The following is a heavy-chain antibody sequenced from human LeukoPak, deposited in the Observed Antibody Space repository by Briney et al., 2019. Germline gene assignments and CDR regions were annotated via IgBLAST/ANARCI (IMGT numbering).Heavy chain of an antibody. CDR2: IYSGGST. CDR1: GFTVSSNY. D-gene: IGHD3-22*01. J-gene: IGHJ4*02. Sequence: GGSLRLSCAASGFTVSSNYMSWVRQAPGKGLEWVSVIYSGGSTYYADSVKGRFTISRDNPKNTLYLQMNSLRSDDTAVYYCARDQYYYDSSGYYLYWGQGTLVTVSS. V-gene: IGHV3-53*05. CDR3: ARDQYYYDSSGYYLY.